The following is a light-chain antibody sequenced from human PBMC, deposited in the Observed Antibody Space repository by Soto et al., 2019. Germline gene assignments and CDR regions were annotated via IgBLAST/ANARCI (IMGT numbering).Light chain of an antibody. CDR1: DRDVGAYNY. J-gene: IGLJ1*01. V-gene: IGLV2-14*03. CDR2: DVT. Sequence: QSVLTQPASVSGSPGQPITISCTGTDRDVGAYNYVSWYQQHLGRVPKLIIYDVTYRPSGVSSRFSGSKSGNTASLTISGLQADDEADYYCNSFTTSSTQVFGTGTKVTVL. CDR3: NSFTTSSTQV.